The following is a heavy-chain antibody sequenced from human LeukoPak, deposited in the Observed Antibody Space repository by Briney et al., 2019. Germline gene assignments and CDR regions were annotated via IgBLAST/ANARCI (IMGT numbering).Heavy chain of an antibody. J-gene: IGHJ4*02. V-gene: IGHV1-69*13. Sequence: GASVKVSCKASGYTFTSYAMNWVRQAPGQGLEWMGGIIPIFGTANYAQKFQGRVTITADESTSTAYMELSSLRSEDTAVYYCASLAAGGYWGQGTLVTVSS. CDR3: ASLAAGGY. CDR1: GYTFTSYA. CDR2: IIPIFGTA. D-gene: IGHD6-13*01.